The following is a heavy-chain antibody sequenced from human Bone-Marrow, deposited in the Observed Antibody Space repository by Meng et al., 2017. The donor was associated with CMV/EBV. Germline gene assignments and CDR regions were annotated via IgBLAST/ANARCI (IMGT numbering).Heavy chain of an antibody. V-gene: IGHV1-8*01. Sequence: ASVKVSCKASGYTFTSYDINWVRQATGQGLEWMGWMNPNSGNTSYAQKFQGRVTMTRDTSTSTVYMELSSLRSEDTAVYYCARDRYDFWSGDRYFDYWGQGTLVTGSS. CDR3: ARDRYDFWSGDRYFDY. J-gene: IGHJ4*02. CDR1: GYTFTSYD. CDR2: MNPNSGNT. D-gene: IGHD3-3*01.